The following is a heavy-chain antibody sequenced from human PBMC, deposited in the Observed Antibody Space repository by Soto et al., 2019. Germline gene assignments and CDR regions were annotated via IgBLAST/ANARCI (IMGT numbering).Heavy chain of an antibody. CDR3: ARGGMTTEGMDV. D-gene: IGHD4-17*01. J-gene: IGHJ6*02. CDR2: ISSSSSYI. CDR1: GFTFSNAY. Sequence: PGGSLRLSCAASGFTFSNAYMSWVRQAPGKGLEWVSSISSSSSYIYYADSVKGRFTISRDNAKNSLYLQMNSLRAEDTAVYYCARGGMTTEGMDVWGQGTTVTV. V-gene: IGHV3-21*01.